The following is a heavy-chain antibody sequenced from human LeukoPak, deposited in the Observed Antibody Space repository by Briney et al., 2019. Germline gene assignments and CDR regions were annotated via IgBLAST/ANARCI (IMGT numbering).Heavy chain of an antibody. J-gene: IGHJ6*04. D-gene: IGHD2-15*01. CDR2: IIPIFGTA. CDR1: GGTFISYA. Sequence: SVTVSFKASGGTFISYAISWVRQAPGQGLEWMGGIIPIFGTASYAQKFQGRVTITADKSTSTAYMELSSLRCEDTAVYYCARATYCSGGSCYWTPYYYYGMDVWGKGTTVTVSS. V-gene: IGHV1-69*06. CDR3: ARATYCSGGSCYWTPYYYYGMDV.